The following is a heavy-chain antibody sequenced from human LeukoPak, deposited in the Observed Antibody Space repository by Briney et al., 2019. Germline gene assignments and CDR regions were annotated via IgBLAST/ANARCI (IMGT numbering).Heavy chain of an antibody. CDR3: ARDKPAEAALDF. CDR2: INPNSGGT. Sequence: ASVTVSCKASGYTFTGYYIHWVRQAPGQGLEWMGWINPNSGGTNYAQKFQGRVTTTRDRSINTAYMDLRSLTYDDTAVYYCARDKPAEAALDFWGQGTLVTVSS. CDR1: GYTFTGYY. V-gene: IGHV1-2*02. J-gene: IGHJ4*02.